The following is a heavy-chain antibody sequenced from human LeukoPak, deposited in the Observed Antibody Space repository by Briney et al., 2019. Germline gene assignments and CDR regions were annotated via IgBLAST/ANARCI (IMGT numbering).Heavy chain of an antibody. Sequence: GGSLRLSCAASGFTFSHYGMHWVRQAPGKGLEWVAVIWNDGTNRYYGDSVKGRFTISRDDSKNTVYLQMNGLRGGDTAVYYCAKDAQRGFDYSNSLEYWGQGTLVTVSS. CDR2: IWNDGTNR. V-gene: IGHV3-33*06. CDR1: GFTFSHYG. CDR3: AKDAQRGFDYSNSLEY. D-gene: IGHD4-11*01. J-gene: IGHJ4*02.